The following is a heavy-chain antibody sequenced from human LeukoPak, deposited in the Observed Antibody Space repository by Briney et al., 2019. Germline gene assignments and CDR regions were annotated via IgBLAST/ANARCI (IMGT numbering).Heavy chain of an antibody. CDR2: IYHSGST. CDR1: GGSISSGGYS. J-gene: IGHJ3*02. CDR3: ARVKGGYYDFCSGYSPDAFDI. D-gene: IGHD3-3*01. Sequence: PSQTLSLTCAVSGGSISSGGYSWSWIRQPPGKGLEWIGYIYHSGSTYYNQSLKSRVTISVDRSKNQCSLKLSSVTAADTAVYYCARVKGGYYDFCSGYSPDAFDIWGQGTMVTVSS. V-gene: IGHV4-30-2*01.